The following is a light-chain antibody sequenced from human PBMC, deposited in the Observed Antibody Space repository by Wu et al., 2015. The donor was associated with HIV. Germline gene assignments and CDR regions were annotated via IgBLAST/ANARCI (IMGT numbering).Light chain of an antibody. J-gene: IGKJ4*01. CDR1: QSISSW. V-gene: IGKV1-5*03. Sequence: DIQMTQSPSTLSASVGDRVTITCRASQSISSWLAWYQQKPGKAPKVLIYKASSLESGVPSRSSGSGSGTEFTLTISNLQPDDFATYHCQQYNSYSLTFGGGTKVEIK. CDR2: KAS. CDR3: QQYNSYSLT.